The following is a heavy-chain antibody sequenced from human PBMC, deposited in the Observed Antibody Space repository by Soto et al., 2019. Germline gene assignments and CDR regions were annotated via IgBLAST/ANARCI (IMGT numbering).Heavy chain of an antibody. D-gene: IGHD4-17*01. CDR2: IYHTGST. J-gene: IGHJ3*02. V-gene: IGHV4-39*01. CDR3: ARTYGDYGKDDAFDI. Sequence: ASETLSLTCTVSGGSISSSSYYWGWLRQPPGKGLEWIGSIYHTGSTYYNPSLKSRVTISVDTSKNQFSLNLSSVTAADTAVYYCARTYGDYGKDDAFDIWGQGTMVTVSS. CDR1: GGSISSSSYY.